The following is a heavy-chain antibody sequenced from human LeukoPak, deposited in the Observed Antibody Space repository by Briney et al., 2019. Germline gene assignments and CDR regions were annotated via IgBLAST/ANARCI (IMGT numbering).Heavy chain of an antibody. V-gene: IGHV4-61*02. D-gene: IGHD3-10*01. Sequence: SETLSLTCTVSGGSISSGSYYWHWIRQPAGKGLEWIGRISTSGSTNYNPSLKSRVTISADTSKNKVSLRLRSVTATDTAVYYCARARGSYYTYYYSMDVWGQGTTVTVSS. J-gene: IGHJ6*02. CDR2: ISTSGST. CDR3: ARARGSYYTYYYSMDV. CDR1: GGSISSGSYY.